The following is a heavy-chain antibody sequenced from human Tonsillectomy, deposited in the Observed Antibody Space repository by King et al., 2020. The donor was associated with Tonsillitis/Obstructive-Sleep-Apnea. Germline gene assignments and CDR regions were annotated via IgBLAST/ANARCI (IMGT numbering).Heavy chain of an antibody. CDR1: GVTFRHYA. CDR3: ARGEMATISPAFDI. V-gene: IGHV3-30*04. CDR2: ISSDGYNK. Sequence: VQLVESGGGVVQPGRSRRLSCVASGVTFRHYAMHWVRQAPGKGLEWAALISSDGYNKYYVDSVKGRFTISRDNSKNTLYLKMNFLRPEDTAVYYCARGEMATISPAFDIWGQGTMVTVPS. J-gene: IGHJ3*02. D-gene: IGHD5-24*01.